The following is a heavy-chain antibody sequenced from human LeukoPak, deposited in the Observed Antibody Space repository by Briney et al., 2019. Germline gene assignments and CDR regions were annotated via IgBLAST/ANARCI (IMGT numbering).Heavy chain of an antibody. Sequence: GGSLRLSCAASGFSFSDFFFSWIRQAPGKGLEWVSYISTSGTTIYYADSVKGRFTIFRDNAKNSLYLQMNSLRAEDTAVYYCARVTNYYDSGAYYRPIDYWGQGTLVTVTS. CDR2: ISTSGTTI. D-gene: IGHD3-22*01. J-gene: IGHJ4*02. CDR3: ARVTNYYDSGAYYRPIDY. V-gene: IGHV3-11*01. CDR1: GFSFSDFF.